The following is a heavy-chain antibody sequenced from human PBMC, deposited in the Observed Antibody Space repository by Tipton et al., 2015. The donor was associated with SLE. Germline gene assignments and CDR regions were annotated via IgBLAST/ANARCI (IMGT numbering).Heavy chain of an antibody. CDR1: GGSFSRYY. CDR3: ARSSGFSSGWLDY. CDR2: INDSGRT. Sequence: TLSLTCAVSGGSFSRYYWSWIRQPPGKGLEWIGEINDSGRTNYNPSLKSRVTISVDMSKNQFSLKLNSVTAADTAVYYCARSSGFSSGWLDYWGQGTLVTVSS. D-gene: IGHD6-19*01. V-gene: IGHV4-34*01. J-gene: IGHJ4*02.